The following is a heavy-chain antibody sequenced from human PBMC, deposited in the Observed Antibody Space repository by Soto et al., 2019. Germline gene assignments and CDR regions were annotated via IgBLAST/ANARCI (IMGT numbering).Heavy chain of an antibody. V-gene: IGHV3-23*01. CDR3: AKVNGGYSYGPPVFDY. D-gene: IGHD5-18*01. Sequence: PGGSLRLSCAASGFTFSSYAMSWVRQAPGKGLEWVSAISGSGGSTYYADSVKGRFTISRDNSKNTLYLQMNSLRAEDTAVYYCAKVNGGYSYGPPVFDYWGQGTLVTVSS. CDR2: ISGSGGST. CDR1: GFTFSSYA. J-gene: IGHJ4*02.